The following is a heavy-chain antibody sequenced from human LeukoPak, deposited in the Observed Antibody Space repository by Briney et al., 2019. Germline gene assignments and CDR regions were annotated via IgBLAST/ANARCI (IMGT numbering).Heavy chain of an antibody. D-gene: IGHD3-16*01. Sequence: GGSLRLSCAASGFTFSSHAMTWIRQAPGKGLEWVSSIINSVDTTYYANSVKGRFTISRDNSKNSLYLQMSNLRAEDTAVYFCARGGGLDVWGQGATVTVSS. V-gene: IGHV3-23*01. CDR3: ARGGGLDV. J-gene: IGHJ6*02. CDR1: GFTFSSHA. CDR2: IINSVDTT.